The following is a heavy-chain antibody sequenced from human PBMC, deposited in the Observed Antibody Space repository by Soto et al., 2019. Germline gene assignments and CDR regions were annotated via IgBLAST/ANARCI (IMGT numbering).Heavy chain of an antibody. CDR1: GGSFSGYY. D-gene: IGHD7-27*01. CDR3: ARNWGFSLDY. CDR2: INHSGST. J-gene: IGHJ4*02. V-gene: IGHV4-34*01. Sequence: QVQLQQWGAGLLKPSETLSLTCAVYGGSFSGYYWSWIRQPSGKGLEWIGEINHSGSTNYNPSLKSRVTISVDTSKNQFSLKLSSVTAADTAVYYCARNWGFSLDYWGQGTLVTVSS.